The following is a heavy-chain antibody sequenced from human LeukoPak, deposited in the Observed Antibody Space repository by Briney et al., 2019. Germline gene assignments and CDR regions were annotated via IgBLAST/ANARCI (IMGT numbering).Heavy chain of an antibody. Sequence: GESMKITWKGSGYSFTSYWICLVRQMPGKGPELIGIIYPGDCYNRDSPYFQGQVTIYDDKSISTAYLQCSSLKASDTAMYYCARHGPNYDFWSGYPSIDYWGQGTLVTVSS. CDR1: GYSFTSYW. J-gene: IGHJ4*02. D-gene: IGHD3-3*01. CDR3: ARHGPNYDFWSGYPSIDY. CDR2: IYPGDCYN. V-gene: IGHV5-51*01.